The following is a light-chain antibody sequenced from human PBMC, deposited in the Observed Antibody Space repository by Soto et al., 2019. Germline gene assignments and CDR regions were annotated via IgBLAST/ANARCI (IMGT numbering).Light chain of an antibody. J-gene: IGLJ2*01. Sequence: QSALTQPRSVSGSPGQSVTISCTGTSSDVGGYNYVSWYQQHPGKAPKLMIYDVSKRPSGVPDRFSGSKSDNTASLAISGVQAEDEADYYCCSYAGSYTLVFGGGTKLTV. CDR1: SSDVGGYNY. CDR2: DVS. V-gene: IGLV2-11*01. CDR3: CSYAGSYTLV.